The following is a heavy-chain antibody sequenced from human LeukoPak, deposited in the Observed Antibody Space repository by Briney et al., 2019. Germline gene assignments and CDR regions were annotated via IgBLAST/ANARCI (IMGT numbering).Heavy chain of an antibody. CDR3: ARRDSRGYSYGFDY. CDR2: IYHSGST. D-gene: IGHD5-18*01. CDR1: GYPISSGYY. V-gene: IGHV4-38-2*02. J-gene: IGHJ4*02. Sequence: SETLFLTCTVSGYPISSGYYWGWIRQPPGKGLEWIGSIYHSGSTYYNPSLKSRVTISVDTSKNQFSLKLSSVTAADTAVYYCARRDSRGYSYGFDYWGQGTLVTVSS.